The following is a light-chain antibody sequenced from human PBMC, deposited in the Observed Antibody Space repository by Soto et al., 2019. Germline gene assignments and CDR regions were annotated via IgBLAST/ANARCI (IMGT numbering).Light chain of an antibody. J-gene: IGLJ1*01. CDR2: GNS. CDR3: QSYDSSLSGYV. CDR1: SSNIGAGYD. V-gene: IGLV1-40*01. Sequence: QSVLTQLPSVSGAPGQRVTISCTGSSSNIGAGYDVHWYQQLPGTASKLLIYGNSNRPSGVPDRFSGSKSGTSASLAITGLQAEDEADYYCQSYDSSLSGYVFGTGTKVTVL.